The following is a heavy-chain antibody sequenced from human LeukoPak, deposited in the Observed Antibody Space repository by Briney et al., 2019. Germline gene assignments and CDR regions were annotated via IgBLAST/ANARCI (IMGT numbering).Heavy chain of an antibody. CDR1: GLSLSTGGVG. J-gene: IGHJ4*02. V-gene: IGHV2-5*02. CDR2: IYWDDDR. Sequence: SGPTLVKPTQTLTLTCTFSGLSLSTGGVGVGWIRQPPGKALECLALIYWDDDRRYNPSLRSRLTITKDTSRNQVVLTMTDMDPVDTATYFCAKRRGGYNWNDGDFDYWGQGTLVTVSS. D-gene: IGHD1-1*01. CDR3: AKRRGGYNWNDGDFDY.